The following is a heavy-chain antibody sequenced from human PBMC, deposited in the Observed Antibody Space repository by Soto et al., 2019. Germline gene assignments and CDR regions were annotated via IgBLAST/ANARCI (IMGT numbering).Heavy chain of an antibody. CDR1: GDTFSGYY. V-gene: IGHV1-2*02. CDR2: IIPNSGDT. D-gene: IGHD3-22*01. J-gene: IGHJ5*02. CDR3: ARDLRGTYDSSGYYYVSWFDP. Sequence: ASVKVSCKTSGDTFSGYYIHWVRQAPGQGLEWMGWIIPNSGDTNYAQKFQGRVTMTTDKSTSTAYMELSSLRSEGTAVYYCARDLRGTYDSSGYYYVSWFDPWGQGTLVTVSS.